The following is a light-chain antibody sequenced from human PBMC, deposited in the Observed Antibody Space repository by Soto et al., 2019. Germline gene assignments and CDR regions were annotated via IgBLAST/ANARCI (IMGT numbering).Light chain of an antibody. Sequence: VEMQSPATLFVFQGETATLSCRASQSVSSDLAWYQQRPGQAPRLLIYGASTRATGIPARFRGSGSGTEFRLTISSLQSEDFATYYCQQYNTWHPKMAFGRGTKVDIK. V-gene: IGKV3-15*01. CDR1: QSVSSD. CDR3: QQYNTWHPKMA. CDR2: GAS. J-gene: IGKJ1*01.